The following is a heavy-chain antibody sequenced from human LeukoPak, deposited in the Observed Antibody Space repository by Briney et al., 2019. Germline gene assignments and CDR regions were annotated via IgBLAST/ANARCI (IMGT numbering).Heavy chain of an antibody. CDR3: AKESGHDNWYFDL. Sequence: GGSLRLSCAASGFTFSSYTMNWVRQPPGKGLEWVSNIGTSSTTIYYADSVKGRFTISRDNAKNSLYLQMNSLRADDTAVCYCAKESGHDNWYFDLWGRGTLVTASS. D-gene: IGHD3-3*01. V-gene: IGHV3-48*01. CDR2: IGTSSTTI. CDR1: GFTFSSYT. J-gene: IGHJ2*01.